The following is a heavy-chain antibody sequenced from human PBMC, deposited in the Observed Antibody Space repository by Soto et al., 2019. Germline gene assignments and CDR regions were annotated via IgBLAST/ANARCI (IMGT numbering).Heavy chain of an antibody. D-gene: IGHD2-15*01. J-gene: IGHJ6*02. CDR1: GDSVSSNSAA. V-gene: IGHV6-1*01. Sequence: SQTLSLTCAISGDSVSSNSAAWNWIRQSPSRGLEWLGRTYYRSKWYNDYAVSVKSRITINPATSKNQFSLQLNSVTPEDTAVYYCARVPYCSGGSCYYYYGMDVWGQGTTVTVSS. CDR2: TYYRSKWYN. CDR3: ARVPYCSGGSCYYYYGMDV.